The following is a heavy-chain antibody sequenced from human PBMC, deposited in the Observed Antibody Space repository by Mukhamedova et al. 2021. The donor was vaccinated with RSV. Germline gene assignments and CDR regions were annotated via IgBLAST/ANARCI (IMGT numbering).Heavy chain of an antibody. Sequence: SSHAMHWVRQAPVQGLEWVATISYDGSQNFYGDSVKGRFTISRDNSRATLFLQMNSLRSEDTAVYFCAAEVGPRRLNYWGRGTLVT. CDR1: SSHA. CDR3: AAEVGPRRLNY. D-gene: IGHD1-26*01. V-gene: IGHV3-30-3*01. J-gene: IGHJ4*02. CDR2: ISYDGSQN.